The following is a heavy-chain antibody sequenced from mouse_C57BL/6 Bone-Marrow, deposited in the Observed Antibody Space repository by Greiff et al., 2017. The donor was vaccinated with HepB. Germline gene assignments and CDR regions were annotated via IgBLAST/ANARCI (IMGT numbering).Heavy chain of an antibody. Sequence: QVQLKESGAELVKPGASVKMSCKASGYTFTTYPIEWMKQNHGKSLEWIGNFHPYNDDTKYNEKFKGKATLTVEKSSSTVYLELSRLTSDDSAVYYCARGGYYGSSLWFAYWGQGTLVTVSA. CDR2: FHPYNDDT. V-gene: IGHV1-47*01. D-gene: IGHD1-1*01. J-gene: IGHJ3*01. CDR3: ARGGYYGSSLWFAY. CDR1: GYTFTTYP.